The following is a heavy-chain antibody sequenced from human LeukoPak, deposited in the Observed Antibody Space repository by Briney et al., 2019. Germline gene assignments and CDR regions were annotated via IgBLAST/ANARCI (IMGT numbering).Heavy chain of an antibody. CDR3: ARGTIGVFSYFDL. J-gene: IGHJ4*02. CDR1: VFTFSIYA. CDR2: ISYDGSQK. V-gene: IGHV3-30*07. Sequence: PGGSLRLSCEASVFTFSIYAMHWVRQAPGKGLEWVAVISYDGSQKHYADSVKGRFTISRDNSKNTLDLQMNSLRGDDTAVYYCARGTIGVFSYFDLWGQGTLVTVSS. D-gene: IGHD3-22*01.